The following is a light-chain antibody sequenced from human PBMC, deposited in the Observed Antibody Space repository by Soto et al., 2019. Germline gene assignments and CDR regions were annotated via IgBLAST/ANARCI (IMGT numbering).Light chain of an antibody. CDR3: CSYAGDSRDSTYVV. CDR1: SSDLGSYNL. V-gene: IGLV2-23*01. J-gene: IGLJ2*01. Sequence: QSALTQPASVSGSPGQSITISCTGTSSDLGSYNLVSWYQQHPGKAPKFIIYEGSKRPSGVSNRFSGSKSGNTASLTISGLQAEDEADYYCCSYAGDSRDSTYVVFGGGTKLTV. CDR2: EGS.